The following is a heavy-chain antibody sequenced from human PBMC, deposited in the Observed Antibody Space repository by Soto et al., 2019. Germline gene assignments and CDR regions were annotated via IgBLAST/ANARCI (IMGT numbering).Heavy chain of an antibody. Sequence: PGGSLRLSCAASGFTFSNAWMSWVRQAPGKGLEWVGRIKSKTDGGTTDYAAPVKGRFTISRDDSKNTLYLQMNSLKTEDTAVYYCTTESSGWHWGHYFDYWGQGTLVTVSS. V-gene: IGHV3-15*01. CDR2: IKSKTDGGTT. CDR3: TTESSGWHWGHYFDY. J-gene: IGHJ4*02. D-gene: IGHD6-19*01. CDR1: GFTFSNAW.